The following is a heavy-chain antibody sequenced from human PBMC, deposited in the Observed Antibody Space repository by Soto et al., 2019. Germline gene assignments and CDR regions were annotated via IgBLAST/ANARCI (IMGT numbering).Heavy chain of an antibody. D-gene: IGHD2-21*02. V-gene: IGHV3-30*03. Sequence: PGGSLRLSCAASGFTFSAYGLHWARQAPGKGLEWVAVISHDGSNTNYADSVKGRFTISRDNSKNTLYLQMNSLRAEDTAVYYCARGEEVTGPSWYYGMDVWGQGTTVTVSS. CDR2: ISHDGSNT. CDR1: GFTFSAYG. J-gene: IGHJ6*02. CDR3: ARGEEVTGPSWYYGMDV.